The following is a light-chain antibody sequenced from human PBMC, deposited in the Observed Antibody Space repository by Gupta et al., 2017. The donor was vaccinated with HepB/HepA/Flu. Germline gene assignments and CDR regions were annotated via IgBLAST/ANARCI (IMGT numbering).Light chain of an antibody. V-gene: IGKV3-20*01. CDR3: QQYGSSPWT. CDR1: RSVSSSY. CDR2: GAS. J-gene: IGKJ1*01. Sequence: EIVLTQSPGTLSLSPGERATLSCRASRSVSSSYLAWYQQKPGQAPRRLIYGASSRATGIPDRFSGSGSGTDFTLTISRLEPEDVAVYYCQQYGSSPWTFGQGTKVEIK.